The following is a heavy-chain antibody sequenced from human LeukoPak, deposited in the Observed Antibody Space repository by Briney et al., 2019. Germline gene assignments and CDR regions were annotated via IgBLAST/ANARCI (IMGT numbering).Heavy chain of an antibody. CDR1: GGSISTSSYY. CDR2: IYYSGST. CDR3: ARRGYSSGFYYFDH. D-gene: IGHD6-19*01. V-gene: IGHV4-39*01. Sequence: SETLSLTCIVSGGSISTSSYYWGWIRQPPGKGLEWIGTIYYSGSTYYNPSLKSRVTISVDTSKNQFSLKLSSVTAADTAVYYCARRGYSSGFYYFDHWGQGTLVTVSS. J-gene: IGHJ4*02.